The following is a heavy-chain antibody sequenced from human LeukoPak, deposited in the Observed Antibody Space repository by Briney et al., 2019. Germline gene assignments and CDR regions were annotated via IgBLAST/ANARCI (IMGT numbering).Heavy chain of an antibody. CDR3: ASATRFTPFDI. J-gene: IGHJ3*02. CDR2: ISAYNGNT. V-gene: IGHV1-18*01. D-gene: IGHD5-12*01. CDR1: GYTFTSSG. Sequence: GASVKVSCKASGYTFTSSGISWVRQAPGQGLEWMGWISAYNGNTNYPQKLQGRVTMTTETSTSTAYMELRSLRSDDTAVYYCASATRFTPFDIWGQGTMVTVSS.